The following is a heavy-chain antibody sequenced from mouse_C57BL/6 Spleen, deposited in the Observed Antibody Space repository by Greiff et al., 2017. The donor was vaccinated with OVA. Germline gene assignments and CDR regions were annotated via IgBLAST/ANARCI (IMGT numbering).Heavy chain of an antibody. CDR2: LTYDGSST. D-gene: IGHD2-1*01. V-gene: IGHV5-16*01. CDR1: GFTFSDYY. J-gene: IGHJ3*01. Sequence: DVHLVESEGGLVQPGSSMKLSCTASGFTFSDYYMAWVRQVPEKGLEWVANLTYDGSSTYYLDSLKSRFIISRDNAKNILYLQMSSLKSEDTATYYCARDSSNYGFAYWGQGTLVTVSA. CDR3: ARDSSNYGFAY.